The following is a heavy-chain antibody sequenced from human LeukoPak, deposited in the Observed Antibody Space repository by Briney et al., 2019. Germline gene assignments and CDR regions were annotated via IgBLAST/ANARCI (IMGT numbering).Heavy chain of an antibody. CDR3: ARGDEYYFDY. CDR2: IKQDGSAK. Sequence: PGGSLRLSCAASGFTFSTYWMSWVRQAPGKGLEWVAIIKQDGSAKFYVDSVKGRFTISRDKADNSLYLQMNSLRAEDTAVYYCARGDEYYFDYWGQGTLVTVSS. J-gene: IGHJ4*02. CDR1: GFTFSTYW. V-gene: IGHV3-7*01.